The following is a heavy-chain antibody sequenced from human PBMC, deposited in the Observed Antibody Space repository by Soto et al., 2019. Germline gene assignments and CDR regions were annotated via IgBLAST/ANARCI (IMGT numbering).Heavy chain of an antibody. J-gene: IGHJ6*02. D-gene: IGHD3-10*01. CDR1: GRSVSSNSAG. CDR3: TGITWFRGMDV. V-gene: IGHV6-1*01. Sequence: SHTLSLTGVISGRSVSSNSAGWNWIRQSPARGLEWLGRTYYKSKWNNDYALSVKSRITINPDTSKNQFSLHLYSVTPEDTAVYYCTGITWFRGMDVWGQGTPVTVSS. CDR2: TYYKSKWNN.